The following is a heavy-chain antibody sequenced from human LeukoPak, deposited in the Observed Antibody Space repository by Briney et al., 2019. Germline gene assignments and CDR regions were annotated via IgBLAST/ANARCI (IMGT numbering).Heavy chain of an antibody. CDR2: ISSSSSTI. D-gene: IGHD7-27*01. CDR1: GFTFSSYS. V-gene: IGHV3-48*04. Sequence: GGSLRLSCAASGFTFSSYSMNWVRQAPGKGLEWVSYISSSSSTIYYADSVEGRFTISRENAKNSLYLQMNSLRAEDTAVYFCARAIRSQPELTGVHYFDFWGQGTLVTVSS. J-gene: IGHJ4*02. CDR3: ARAIRSQPELTGVHYFDF.